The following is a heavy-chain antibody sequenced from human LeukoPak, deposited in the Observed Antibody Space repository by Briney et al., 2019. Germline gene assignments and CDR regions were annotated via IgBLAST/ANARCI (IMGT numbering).Heavy chain of an antibody. CDR1: GYSISSGYY. CDR2: IYHSGST. CDR3: ARDLAAARGGNY. J-gene: IGHJ4*02. V-gene: IGHV4-38-2*02. Sequence: SETLSLTCTVSGYSISSGYYWGWIRQPPGKGLEWIGSIYHSGSTYYNPSLKSRVTISVDTSKNQFSLKLSSVTAADTAVYYCARDLAAARGGNYWGQGTLVTVSS. D-gene: IGHD6-13*01.